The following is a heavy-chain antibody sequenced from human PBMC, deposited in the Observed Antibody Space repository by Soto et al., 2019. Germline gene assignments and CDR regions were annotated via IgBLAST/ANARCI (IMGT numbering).Heavy chain of an antibody. J-gene: IGHJ6*03. CDR3: TTGGVAATPVDYYYYMDV. D-gene: IGHD2-15*01. V-gene: IGHV3-15*01. CDR1: GFTFSNAW. Sequence: GGSLRLSCAASGFTFSNAWMSWVRQAPGKGLEWVGRIKSKTDGGTTDYAAPVKGRFTISRDDSKNTLYLQMNSLKTEDTAVYYCTTGGVAATPVDYYYYMDVWGKGTTVTVSS. CDR2: IKSKTDGGTT.